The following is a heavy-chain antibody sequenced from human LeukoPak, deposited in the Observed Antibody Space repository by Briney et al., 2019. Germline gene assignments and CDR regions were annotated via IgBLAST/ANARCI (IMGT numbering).Heavy chain of an antibody. CDR1: GGSISSYY. CDR3: ACRTTSGSGGFDP. V-gene: IGHV4-59*08. J-gene: IGHJ5*02. Sequence: SETLSLTCTVSGGSISSYYWSWIRQPPGKGLEWIGYIYYSGSTNYNPSLKSRVTISVDTSKNQFSLKLSSVTAADTAVYYCACRTTSGSGGFDPWGQGTLVTVSS. D-gene: IGHD1-1*01. CDR2: IYYSGST.